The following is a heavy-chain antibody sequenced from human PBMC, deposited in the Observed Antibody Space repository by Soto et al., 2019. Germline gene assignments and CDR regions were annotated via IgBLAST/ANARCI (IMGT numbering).Heavy chain of an antibody. V-gene: IGHV5-51*01. CDR3: ARPREAGKNYYGVDV. Sequence: LGESLKISCKGSGCSFTSYRIGWVRQMPGKGLEWMGIIYPGDSDTRYSPSFQGQVTISADKSISTAYLQWSSLKASDTAMYYCARPREAGKNYYGVDVWGQGTTVTVSS. CDR1: GCSFTSYR. CDR2: IYPGDSDT. D-gene: IGHD6-19*01. J-gene: IGHJ6*02.